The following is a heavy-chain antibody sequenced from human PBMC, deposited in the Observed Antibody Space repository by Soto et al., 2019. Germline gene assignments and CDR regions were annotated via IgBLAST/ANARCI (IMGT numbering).Heavy chain of an antibody. CDR3: ARLRAGYCSGGSCYYFDY. Sequence: LSLTCTVSGGSISSYYWSWIRQPPGKGLEWIGYIYYSGSTNYNPSLKSRVTISVDTSKNQFSLKLSSVTAADTAVYYCARLRAGYCSGGSCYYFDYWGQGTLVTVSS. CDR1: GGSISSYY. J-gene: IGHJ4*02. D-gene: IGHD2-15*01. V-gene: IGHV4-59*08. CDR2: IYYSGST.